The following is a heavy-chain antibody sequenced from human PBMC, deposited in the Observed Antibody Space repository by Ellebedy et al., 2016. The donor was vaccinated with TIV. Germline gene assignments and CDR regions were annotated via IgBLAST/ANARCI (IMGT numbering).Heavy chain of an antibody. CDR1: GFTFSSHG. D-gene: IGHD1-26*01. CDR2: IWFDGSSE. J-gene: IGHJ4*02. CDR3: ARDRHSGSYFGYFDY. Sequence: GESLKISXAASGFTFSSHGMHWVRQAPGRGLEWVAIIWFDGSSEYYADSVKGRFTMSRDDSKNALYLQMNSLTTEDTAVYYCARDRHSGSYFGYFDYWGQGILVTVSS. V-gene: IGHV3-30*02.